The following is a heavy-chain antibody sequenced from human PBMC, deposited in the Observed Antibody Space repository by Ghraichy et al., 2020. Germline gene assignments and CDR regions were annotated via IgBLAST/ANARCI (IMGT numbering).Heavy chain of an antibody. CDR3: AREYCSGGRCFFGTGGSHFDY. CDR2: IKSDGSST. J-gene: IGHJ4*02. CDR1: GFTLNNYW. Sequence: GGSLRLSCAASGFTLNNYWMHWVRQAPGKGLVWVSRIKSDGSSTTYADSVKGRFTISRDNAKNTLYLQMNSLRAEDTAVYYCAREYCSGGRCFFGTGGSHFDYCGQGILVTVSS. D-gene: IGHD2-15*01. V-gene: IGHV3-74*01.